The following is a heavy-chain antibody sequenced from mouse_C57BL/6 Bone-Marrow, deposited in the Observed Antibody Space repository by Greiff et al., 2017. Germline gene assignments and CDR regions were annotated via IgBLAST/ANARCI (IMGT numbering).Heavy chain of an antibody. D-gene: IGHD1-1*01. V-gene: IGHV1-50*01. CDR3: ARWDTPVGAMKDY. Sequence: QVQLQQPGAELVKPGASVKLSCKASGYTFTSYWMQWVKQRPGQGLEWIGEIDPSDSYTNYNQKFKGKATLTVDTSTSTAYMQLSILTSEDAAVYYCARWDTPVGAMKDYWGQGTTLTVSS. J-gene: IGHJ2*01. CDR1: GYTFTSYW. CDR2: IDPSDSYT.